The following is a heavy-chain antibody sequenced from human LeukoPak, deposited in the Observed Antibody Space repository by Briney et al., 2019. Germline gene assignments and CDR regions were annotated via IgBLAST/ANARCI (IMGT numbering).Heavy chain of an antibody. CDR1: GGSISSSSYY. CDR2: IYYSGST. Sequence: SETLSLTCTVSGGSISSSSYYWGWIRQPPGKGLEWIGSIYYSGSTYYNPSLKSRVTISVDTSKNQFSLKLSSVTAADTAVYYCARGKQQLVLGAFDIWGQGTMVTVSS. CDR3: ARGKQQLVLGAFDI. V-gene: IGHV4-39*07. D-gene: IGHD6-13*01. J-gene: IGHJ3*02.